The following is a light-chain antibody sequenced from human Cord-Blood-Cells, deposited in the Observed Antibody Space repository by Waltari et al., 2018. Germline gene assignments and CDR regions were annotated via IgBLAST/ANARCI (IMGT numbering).Light chain of an antibody. CDR2: DVS. CDR1: SSDVGGYNY. CDR3: SSYTSSSTL. V-gene: IGLV2-14*01. J-gene: IGLJ2*01. Sequence: QSALTQPASVSGSPGQPIPISCPGTSSDVGGYNYVSWYQQHPGKAPKLMIYDVSNRPSGVSNRFSGSKSGNTASLTISGLQAEDEADYYCSSYTSSSTLFGGGTKLTVL.